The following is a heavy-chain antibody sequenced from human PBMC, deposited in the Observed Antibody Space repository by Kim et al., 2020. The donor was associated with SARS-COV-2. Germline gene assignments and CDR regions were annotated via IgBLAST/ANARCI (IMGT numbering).Heavy chain of an antibody. CDR2: ISSSSSTI. D-gene: IGHD6-19*01. Sequence: GGSLRLSCAASGFTFSSYSMNWVRQAPGKGLEWVSYISSSSSTIYYADSVKGRFTISRDNAKNSLYLQMNSLRDEDTAVYYCARAGLHSAVAGGDYYYGMDVWVQGTTVTVSS. V-gene: IGHV3-48*02. CDR1: GFTFSSYS. J-gene: IGHJ6*02. CDR3: ARAGLHSAVAGGDYYYGMDV.